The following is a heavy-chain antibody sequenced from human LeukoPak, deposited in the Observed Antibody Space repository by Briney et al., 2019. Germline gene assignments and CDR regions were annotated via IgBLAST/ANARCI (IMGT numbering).Heavy chain of an antibody. J-gene: IGHJ4*02. CDR1: GFTFSSYS. CDR3: ARGIKYSYASSDY. CDR2: ISSSSSYI. Sequence: KPGGSLRLSCAASGFTFSSYSMNWVRQAPGKGLEWVSSISSSSSYIYYADSVKGRFTISRDNAKNSLYLQMNSLRAEDTAVHYCARGIKYSYASSDYWGQGTLVTVSS. D-gene: IGHD5-18*01. V-gene: IGHV3-21*01.